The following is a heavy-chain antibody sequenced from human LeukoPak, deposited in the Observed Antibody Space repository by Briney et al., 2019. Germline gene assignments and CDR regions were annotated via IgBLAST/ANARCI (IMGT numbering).Heavy chain of an antibody. Sequence: SVKVSCKGSGGTFSSYSISWVRQAPGQGLEWTGGIIPAFGTAHYAQKFQGRVTFTTDESTTTAYMELRSLRSEDTAVYYCASEENYDSSGYSRYNYYYMDVWGKGTAVTVSS. J-gene: IGHJ6*03. CDR2: IIPAFGTA. V-gene: IGHV1-69*05. CDR1: GGTFSSYS. CDR3: ASEENYDSSGYSRYNYYYMDV. D-gene: IGHD3-22*01.